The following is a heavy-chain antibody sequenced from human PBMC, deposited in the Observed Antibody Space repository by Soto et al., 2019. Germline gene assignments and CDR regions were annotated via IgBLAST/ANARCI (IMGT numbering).Heavy chain of an antibody. CDR1: GGSIRNYY. Sequence: PSETLSLTCTVSGGSIRNYYWSWIRQPPGKGLEWIGYIYYSGSTNYSPSLKSRLTISVDTSKYQFSLHLTSVTAADTAVYYCARGYCSSTSCYAVDYYYGMDVWGQGTTVTVSS. CDR3: ARGYCSSTSCYAVDYYYGMDV. D-gene: IGHD2-2*01. V-gene: IGHV4-59*01. CDR2: IYYSGST. J-gene: IGHJ6*02.